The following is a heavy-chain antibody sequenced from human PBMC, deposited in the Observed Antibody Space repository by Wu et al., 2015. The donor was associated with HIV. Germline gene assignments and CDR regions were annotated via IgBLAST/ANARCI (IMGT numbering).Heavy chain of an antibody. CDR1: GYRFTDYY. D-gene: IGHD3-10*01. V-gene: IGHV1-2*02. Sequence: VQLVQSGAEVKKPGATVKISCKVSGYRFTDYYMHWVRQAPGQGLEWMGWINPNSGGTNYAQKFQGRVTMTRDTSISTAYMELSRLRSDDTAVYYCASPMVLWFGSYYNAAFDIWGQGTMVTVSS. J-gene: IGHJ3*02. CDR2: INPNSGGT. CDR3: ASPMVLWFGSYYNAAFDI.